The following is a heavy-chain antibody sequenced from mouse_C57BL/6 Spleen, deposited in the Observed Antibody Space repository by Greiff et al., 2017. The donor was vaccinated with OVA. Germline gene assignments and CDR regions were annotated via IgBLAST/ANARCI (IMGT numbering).Heavy chain of an antibody. J-gene: IGHJ4*01. V-gene: IGHV3-6*01. CDR1: GYSITSGYY. Sequence: VQLQQSGPGLVKPSQSLSLTCSVTGYSITSGYYWNWIRQFPGNKLEWRGYISYDGSNNYNPSLKNRISITRETSMNQVCLKLNSVTTEDTATYYCAIPPYDYDVGAMDYWGQGTSVTVSS. CDR2: ISYDGSN. CDR3: AIPPYDYDVGAMDY. D-gene: IGHD2-4*01.